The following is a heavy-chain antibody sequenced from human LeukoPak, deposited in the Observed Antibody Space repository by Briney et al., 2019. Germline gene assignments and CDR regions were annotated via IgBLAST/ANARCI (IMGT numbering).Heavy chain of an antibody. CDR2: INANSGDT. CDR3: AREISGYSDY. Sequence: ASVKVSCKASGYTFTGYSMHWVRQAPGQGLEWMGWINANSGDTKYAQKFQGRVTMTRDTSISTAYMELSRLRSDDTAMYYCAREISGYSDYWGQGTLVTVSS. D-gene: IGHD2-15*01. J-gene: IGHJ4*02. V-gene: IGHV1-2*02. CDR1: GYTFTGYS.